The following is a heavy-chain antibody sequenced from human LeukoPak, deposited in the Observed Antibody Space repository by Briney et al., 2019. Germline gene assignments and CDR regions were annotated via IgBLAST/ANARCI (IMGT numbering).Heavy chain of an antibody. J-gene: IGHJ4*02. CDR1: GYTFTSYA. V-gene: IGHV1-18*01. D-gene: IGHD3-10*01. CDR3: ARGIGGYYGSGSRPY. CDR2: ISADNGNT. Sequence: WASVKVSCKASGYTFTSYAISWVRQAPGQGLEWMGWISADNGNTDYAQRFQGRVTMTTDTSTSTAYMELSSLRSEDTAVYYCARGIGGYYGSGSRPYWGQGTLVTVSS.